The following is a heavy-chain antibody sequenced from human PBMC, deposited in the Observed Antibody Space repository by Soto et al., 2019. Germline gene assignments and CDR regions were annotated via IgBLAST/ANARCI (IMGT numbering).Heavy chain of an antibody. D-gene: IGHD3-22*01. CDR2: IIPIFGTA. CDR1: GGTFSSYA. Sequence: GASVKVSCKASGGTFSSYAISWVRQAPGQGLEWMGGIIPIFGTANYAQKFQGRVTITADESTSTAYMELSSLRSEDTAVYYCARVTRRLRAYYGWAHRMDVWGQGSTV. CDR3: ARVTRRLRAYYGWAHRMDV. V-gene: IGHV1-69*13. J-gene: IGHJ6*02.